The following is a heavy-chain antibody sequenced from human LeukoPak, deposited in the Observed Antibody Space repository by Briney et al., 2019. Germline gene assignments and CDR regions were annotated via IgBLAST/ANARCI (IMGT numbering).Heavy chain of an antibody. D-gene: IGHD1-7*01. CDR1: GGSISSDSYY. CDR2: IYYSGST. Sequence: KPSETLSLTCTVSGGSISSDSYYWGWIRQPPGKGLQWIGCIYYSGSTYYKPSLKSRVTISVDTSKNQFSLKLTSVTAADTAVYYCGRRSRSTWNYRRGDYWGQGTLVTVSS. CDR3: GRRSRSTWNYRRGDY. V-gene: IGHV4-39*01. J-gene: IGHJ4*02.